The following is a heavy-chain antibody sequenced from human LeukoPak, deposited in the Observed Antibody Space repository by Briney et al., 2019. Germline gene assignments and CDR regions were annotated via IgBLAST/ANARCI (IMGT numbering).Heavy chain of an antibody. D-gene: IGHD2-21*01. J-gene: IGHJ4*02. CDR1: GFTFSSYW. CDR3: AKAPVTSCRGAYCYLLHS. Sequence: PGGSLRLSCTASGFTFSSYWMNWVRQPPAKGLEWVGATSSNDTGRNHADSVSGRFAISRDNSKNTLYLQMNSLRAAAAAVYFCAKAPVTSCRGAYCYLLHSWGEGTLVSVPS. CDR2: TSSNDTGR. V-gene: IGHV3-23*01.